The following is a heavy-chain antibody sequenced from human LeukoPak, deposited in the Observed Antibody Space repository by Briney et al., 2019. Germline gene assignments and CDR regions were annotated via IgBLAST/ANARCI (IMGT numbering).Heavy chain of an antibody. CDR1: GGLISRYY. CDR2: IYTSGST. V-gene: IGHV4-4*07. J-gene: IGHJ4*02. CDR3: ARGGDCVWGSYRYAWDY. Sequence: SDTLPLTRTVAGGLISRYYGIWNRQPAGKGREWIGRIYTSGSTNYNPSLKSRVTMSVDTSMNAFSLKLSSVTAADTAVYYCARGGDCVWGSYRYAWDYWGQGTLVTVSS. D-gene: IGHD3-16*02.